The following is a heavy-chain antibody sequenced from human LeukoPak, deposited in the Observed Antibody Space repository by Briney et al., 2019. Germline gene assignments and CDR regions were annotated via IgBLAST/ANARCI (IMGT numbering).Heavy chain of an antibody. V-gene: IGHV6-1*01. J-gene: IGHJ4*02. CDR2: TYYRSKWYN. Sequence: SQTLSLTCAISGDSVSSNSAAWNWIRQSPSRGLEWLGRTYYRSKWYNDYAVSVESRITINPDTSKNQLFLQLNSVTPEDTAVYYCARQYDILTAYPNLDYWGQGNLVTVSS. CDR1: GDSVSSNSAA. CDR3: ARQYDILTAYPNLDY. D-gene: IGHD3-9*01.